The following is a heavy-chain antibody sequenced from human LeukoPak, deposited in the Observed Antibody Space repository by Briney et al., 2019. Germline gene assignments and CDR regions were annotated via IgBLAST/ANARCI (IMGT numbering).Heavy chain of an antibody. CDR1: GFTFSNYA. D-gene: IGHD2-21*01. Sequence: GGSLRLSCAVSGFTFSNYAMSWVRQAPEKGLEFVSGIYENGGTTYYADSVKGRFSISRDNSKNTLYLQMDSLRGEDTAVYYCAKDFRIGYSAHFDYWGQGALVTVSS. J-gene: IGHJ4*02. CDR3: AKDFRIGYSAHFDY. CDR2: IYENGGTT. V-gene: IGHV3-23*01.